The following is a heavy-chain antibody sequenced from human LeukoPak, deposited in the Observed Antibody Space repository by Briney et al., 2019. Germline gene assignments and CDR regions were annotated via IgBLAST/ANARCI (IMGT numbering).Heavy chain of an antibody. Sequence: PGGSLRLSCAASGFTFSDYYMSWIRQAPGKGLEWVSYISSSGSTIYYADSVKGRFTISRDNAKNSLYLQMNSLRAEDTAVYYCAPEPPYCSSTSCYSGSMDWGQGTLVTVSS. CDR3: APEPPYCSSTSCYSGSMD. J-gene: IGHJ4*02. CDR2: ISSSGSTI. D-gene: IGHD2-2*02. CDR1: GFTFSDYY. V-gene: IGHV3-11*04.